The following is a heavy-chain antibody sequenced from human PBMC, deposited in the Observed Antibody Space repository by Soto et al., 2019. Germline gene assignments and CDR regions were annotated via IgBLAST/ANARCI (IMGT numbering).Heavy chain of an antibody. CDR3: ARGSVGPTTDFDY. CDR2: INAGNGDI. CDR1: GYTLSNYA. Sequence: GASVKVSCKASGYTLSNYAMHWVRQAPGQRLEWMGWINAGNGDIKYSQKFQGRVSITRDTSISTAYMELSRLKSDDTAVYYCARGSVGPTTDFDYWGQGTLVTVSS. J-gene: IGHJ4*02. V-gene: IGHV1-3*01. D-gene: IGHD1-26*01.